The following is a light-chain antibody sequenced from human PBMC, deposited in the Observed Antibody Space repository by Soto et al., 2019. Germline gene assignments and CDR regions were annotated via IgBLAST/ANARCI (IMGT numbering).Light chain of an antibody. CDR3: AAWDDSLNGSVV. Sequence: QSVLTQPPSASGTPGQRVTISCSGSSSNIGSNTVNWYQQLPGTAPKLLLYSNNQRPSGVPDRFSGSKSGTSASLAISGLQSEEEADYYCAAWDDSLNGSVVFGGGTKLTVL. CDR1: SSNIGSNT. V-gene: IGLV1-44*01. CDR2: SNN. J-gene: IGLJ2*01.